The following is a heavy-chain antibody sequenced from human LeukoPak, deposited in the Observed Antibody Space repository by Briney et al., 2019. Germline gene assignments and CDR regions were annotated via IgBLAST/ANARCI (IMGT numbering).Heavy chain of an antibody. D-gene: IGHD5-12*01. CDR3: SPCGHAYDWFGP. CDR1: GATLNIGHA. J-gene: IGHJ5*02. Sequence: SVKVSCKAFGATLNIGHAFIWARQAPGQGLEWMGRIIPFLGEVNYAQNFQGRVSFTADKSTATMYMEMKSLRLDDTAIYYCSPCGHAYDWFGPWGQGTLVTVSS. CDR2: IIPFLGEV. V-gene: IGHV1-69*04.